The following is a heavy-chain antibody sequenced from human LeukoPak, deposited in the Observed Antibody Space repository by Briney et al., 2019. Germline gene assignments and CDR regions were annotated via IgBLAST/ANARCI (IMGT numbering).Heavy chain of an antibody. J-gene: IGHJ4*02. D-gene: IGHD4-11*01. CDR2: INPNSGGT. CDR3: ARGPYSNYVAHRFDY. V-gene: IGHV1-2*02. Sequence: ASVKVSCKASGYTFTGYYMHWVRQAPGQGLEWMGWINPNSGGTNYAQKFQGRVTMTRDTSISTAYMELSRLRSDDTAVYYCARGPYSNYVAHRFDYWDQGTLVTVSS. CDR1: GYTFTGYY.